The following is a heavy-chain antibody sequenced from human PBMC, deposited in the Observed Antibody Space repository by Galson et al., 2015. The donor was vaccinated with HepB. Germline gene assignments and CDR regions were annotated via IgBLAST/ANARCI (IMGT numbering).Heavy chain of an antibody. V-gene: IGHV3-23*01. J-gene: IGHJ4*02. D-gene: IGHD2-15*01. CDR1: GFTFSNFA. CDR3: AKGQDHSIWYSLIDY. CDR2: IGNTGERT. Sequence: SLRLSCAASGFTFSNFAITWVRQAPGKGLQWVATIGNTGERTYYADSVKGRFTISRDNSRNTLFLQMNSLRADDTAVYYCAKGQDHSIWYSLIDYWGQGTLVSVSS.